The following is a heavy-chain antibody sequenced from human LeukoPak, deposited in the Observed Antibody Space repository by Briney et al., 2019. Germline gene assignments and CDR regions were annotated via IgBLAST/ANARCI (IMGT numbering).Heavy chain of an antibody. CDR1: GFAFSRYA. J-gene: IGHJ4*02. Sequence: GGSLRLSCGASGFAFSRYAMSWVRQAPGKGLEWVSSIISSGDITYYADSLKGRFTISRDDSKNTAYLQMDSLKTEDTAVYYCTGNYYGSGSYADFDYWGQGTLVTVSS. V-gene: IGHV3-23*01. D-gene: IGHD3-10*01. CDR3: TGNYYGSGSYADFDY. CDR2: IISSGDIT.